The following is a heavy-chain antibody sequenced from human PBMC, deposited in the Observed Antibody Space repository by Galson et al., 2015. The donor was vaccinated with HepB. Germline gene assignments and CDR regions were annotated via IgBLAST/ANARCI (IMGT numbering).Heavy chain of an antibody. CDR3: ATDRTAYSGYNYVYFDY. CDR1: GFTFSSYS. D-gene: IGHD5-12*01. V-gene: IGHV3-48*01. CDR2: ISSSSSTI. J-gene: IGHJ4*02. Sequence: SLRLSCAASGFTFSSYSMNWVRQAPGKGLEWVSYISSSSSTIYYADSVKGRFIISRDNAKNSLYLQMNSLRAEDTAVFYCATDRTAYSGYNYVYFDYWGQGTLVTVSS.